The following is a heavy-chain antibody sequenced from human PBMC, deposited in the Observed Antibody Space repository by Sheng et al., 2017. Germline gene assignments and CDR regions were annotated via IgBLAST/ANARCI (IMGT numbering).Heavy chain of an antibody. V-gene: IGHV3-30*18. D-gene: IGHD1-26*01. J-gene: IGHJ3*01. CDR2: ISYDGSNK. CDR3: AKDWRGGSYIDAFD. Sequence: QVQLVESGGGVVQPGRSLRLSCAASGFTFSSYGMHWVRQAPGKGLEWVAVISYDGSNKYYADSVKGRFTISRDNSKNTLYLQMNSLIAEDTAVYYCAKDWRGGSYIDAFD. CDR1: GFTFSSYG.